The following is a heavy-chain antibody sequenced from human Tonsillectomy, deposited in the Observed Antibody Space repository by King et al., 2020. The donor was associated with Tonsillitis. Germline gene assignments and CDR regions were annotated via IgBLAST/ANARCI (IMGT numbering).Heavy chain of an antibody. CDR3: AKDNRFRYYILTGSQGGFAFDI. J-gene: IGHJ3*02. D-gene: IGHD3-9*01. V-gene: IGHV3-23*04. CDR2: ISGSGGST. CDR1: GFTFSSYA. Sequence: EVQLVESGGGLVQTGGSLRLSCAASGFTFSSYAMSWVRQAPGKGLEWVSAISGSGGSTYYAESVRGRFTISRDNSKTTLYLQMNSLRAEDTAVYYCAKDNRFRYYILTGSQGGFAFDIWGQGTMVTVSS.